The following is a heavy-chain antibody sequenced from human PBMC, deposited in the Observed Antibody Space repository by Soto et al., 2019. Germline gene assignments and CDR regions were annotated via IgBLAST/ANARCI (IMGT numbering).Heavy chain of an antibody. V-gene: IGHV5-51*01. Sequence: EVQLVQSGAEVKKPGESLKISCKGFGYRFTSYWIGWVRQMPGKGLEWMGIINPYDSDTRYSPSFQGQVTISADKSISTVYLKWSSLKASDTSMYFCTRQMIQPQVRYNMDVWGQGTTVTVSS. CDR3: TRQMIQPQVRYNMDV. J-gene: IGHJ6*02. D-gene: IGHD1-1*01. CDR2: INPYDSDT. CDR1: GYRFTSYW.